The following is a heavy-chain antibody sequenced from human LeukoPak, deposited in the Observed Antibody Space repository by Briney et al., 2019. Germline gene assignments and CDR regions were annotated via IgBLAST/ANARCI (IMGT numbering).Heavy chain of an antibody. J-gene: IGHJ1*01. D-gene: IGHD2-2*01. CDR3: ARADIVVVPAAPPGSGYFQH. V-gene: IGHV1-69*05. CDR2: VIPIFGTA. CDR1: GGTFSIYA. Sequence: SGTVSCKSSGGTFSIYAISWVRHAPGPGLEWMGGVIPIFGTANYAQKFQGRVTITTDESTSTAYMELSSLRSEDTAVYYCARADIVVVPAAPPGSGYFQHWGQGTLVTVSS.